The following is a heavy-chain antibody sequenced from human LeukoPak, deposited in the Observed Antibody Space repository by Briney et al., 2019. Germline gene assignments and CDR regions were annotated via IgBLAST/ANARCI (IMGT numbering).Heavy chain of an antibody. CDR3: ARDLSGYSYGTPSV. D-gene: IGHD5-18*01. J-gene: IGHJ4*02. CDR1: GGSFSGYY. CDR2: INHSGST. Sequence: PSETLSLTCAVYGGSFSGYYWSWLRQPPGKGLEWIGEINHSGSTNYNPSLKSRVTISVDTSKNQFSLKLSSVTAADTAVCYCARDLSGYSYGTPSVWGQGTLVTVSS. V-gene: IGHV4-34*01.